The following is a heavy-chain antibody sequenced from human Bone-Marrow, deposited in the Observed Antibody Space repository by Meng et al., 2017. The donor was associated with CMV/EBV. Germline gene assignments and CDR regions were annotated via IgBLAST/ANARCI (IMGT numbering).Heavy chain of an antibody. CDR3: ARKAAAGTPGSNWFDP. J-gene: IGHJ5*02. V-gene: IGHV3-43*01. D-gene: IGHD6-13*01. CDR2: ISWDGGST. CDR1: GFTFDDYT. Sequence: GESLKISCAASGFTFDDYTMHWVRQAPGKGLEWVSLISWDGGSTYYADSVKGRFTISRDNSKNSLYLQMNSLRAEDTAVYYCARKAAAGTPGSNWFDPWGQGTLVTVSS.